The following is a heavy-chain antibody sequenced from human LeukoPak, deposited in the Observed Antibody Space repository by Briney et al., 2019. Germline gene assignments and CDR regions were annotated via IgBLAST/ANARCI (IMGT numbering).Heavy chain of an antibody. D-gene: IGHD6-19*01. CDR3: ARLDVAGTDY. CDR2: IYYSGST. V-gene: IGHV4-39*01. Sequence: PSETLSLTCTASGGSISSSSYYWGWIRQPPGKGLEWIGSIYYSGSTYYNPSLKSRVTISVDTSKNQFSLKLSSVTAADTAVCYCARLDVAGTDYWGQGTLVTVSS. J-gene: IGHJ4*02. CDR1: GGSISSSSYY.